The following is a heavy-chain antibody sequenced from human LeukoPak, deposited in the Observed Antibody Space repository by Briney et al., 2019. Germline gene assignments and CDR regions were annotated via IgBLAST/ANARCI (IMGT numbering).Heavy chain of an antibody. CDR1: GGSFSDYY. D-gene: IGHD2-15*01. J-gene: IGHJ4*02. CDR2: INHSGGA. V-gene: IGHV4-34*01. CDR3: AKVRYCSGVNCYPDDN. Sequence: SETLSLTCAVYGGSFSDYYWSWIRQPPGKGLEWIGEINHSGGANYNPSLKSRVTISVDTSKNQFSLKLSSVTAADTAVYYCAKVRYCSGVNCYPDDNWGQGTLVTVSS.